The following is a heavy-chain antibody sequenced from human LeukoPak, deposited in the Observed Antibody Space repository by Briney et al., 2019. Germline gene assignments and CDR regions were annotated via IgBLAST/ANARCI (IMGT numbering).Heavy chain of an antibody. CDR3: ARQPPGYCSGGSCYGDWFDP. J-gene: IGHJ5*02. V-gene: IGHV1-2*02. CDR2: INPNSGGT. D-gene: IGHD2-15*01. Sequence: GASVKVSCKASGYTFTGYYMHWVRQAPGQGLEWMGWINPNSGGTNYAQKFQGRVTMTRDTSISTAYVELSRLRSDDTAVYYCARQPPGYCSGGSCYGDWFDPWGRGTLVTVSS. CDR1: GYTFTGYY.